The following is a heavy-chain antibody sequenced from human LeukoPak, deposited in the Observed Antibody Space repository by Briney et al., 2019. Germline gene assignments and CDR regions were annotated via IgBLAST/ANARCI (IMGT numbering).Heavy chain of an antibody. J-gene: IGHJ4*02. Sequence: GGSLRLSCAASGFTFSSYAMHWVRQAPGKGLEYVSAISSNGGSTYYADSVKGRSTISRDNSKNTLYLQMGSLRAEDMAVYYCARGLRDGYNYGLDYWGQGTLVTVSS. CDR1: GFTFSSYA. CDR3: ARGLRDGYNYGLDY. V-gene: IGHV3-64*02. CDR2: ISSNGGST. D-gene: IGHD5-24*01.